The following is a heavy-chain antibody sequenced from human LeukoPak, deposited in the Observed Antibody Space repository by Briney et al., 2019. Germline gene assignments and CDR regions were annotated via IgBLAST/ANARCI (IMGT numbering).Heavy chain of an antibody. CDR3: ARGVAARGEGFDY. CDR1: GGSISSYY. Sequence: SETLSLTCTVSGGSISSYYWSWLRQPPGKGLEWIGYIYYSGSTNYNPSLKSRVTISVDTSKNQFSLKLSSVTAADTAVYYCARGVAARGEGFDYWGQGTLVTVSS. V-gene: IGHV4-59*01. J-gene: IGHJ4*02. CDR2: IYYSGST. D-gene: IGHD6-6*01.